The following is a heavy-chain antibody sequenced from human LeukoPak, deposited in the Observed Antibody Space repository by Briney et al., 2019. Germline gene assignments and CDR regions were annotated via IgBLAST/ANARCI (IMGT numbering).Heavy chain of an antibody. D-gene: IGHD3-10*01. J-gene: IGHJ4*02. Sequence: GASVKVSCKASGGTFSSYAISWVRQAPGQGLEWMGGIIPIFGTANYAQKFQGRVTITVDESTSTAYMELSSLRSEDTAVYYCARAMVRGVIITSVDYWGQGTLVTVSS. CDR1: GGTFSSYA. CDR2: IIPIFGTA. CDR3: ARAMVRGVIITSVDY. V-gene: IGHV1-69*13.